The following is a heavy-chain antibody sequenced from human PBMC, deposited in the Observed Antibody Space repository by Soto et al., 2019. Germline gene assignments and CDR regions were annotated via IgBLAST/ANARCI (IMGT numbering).Heavy chain of an antibody. CDR1: GFNVGSYG. D-gene: IGHD3-22*01. CDR3: ASQIVVVRDY. CDR2: ISYDGSIK. V-gene: IGHV3-30*09. J-gene: IGHJ4*02. Sequence: PGGSLRLSCAASGFNVGSYGMHWVRQAPGKGLEWVAVISYDGSIKSYADSVMGRFAVSRDNSKNTVYLQLSSLTPEDTAVYYCASQIVVVRDYWGQGTLVTSPQ.